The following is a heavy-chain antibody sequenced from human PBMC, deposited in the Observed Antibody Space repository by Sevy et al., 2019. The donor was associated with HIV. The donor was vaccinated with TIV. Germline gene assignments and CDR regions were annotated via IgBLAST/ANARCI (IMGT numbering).Heavy chain of an antibody. J-gene: IGHJ6*02. CDR3: ARSTTVTTNYYYYGMDV. Sequence: ASVKVSCKASGGTFSSYAISWVRQAPGQGLEWMGGIIPIFGTANYAQKFQGRVTITADESTSTAYMELSSLRSEDTAVYYCARSTTVTTNYYYYGMDVRGQGTTVTVSS. CDR1: GGTFSSYA. CDR2: IIPIFGTA. V-gene: IGHV1-69*13. D-gene: IGHD4-17*01.